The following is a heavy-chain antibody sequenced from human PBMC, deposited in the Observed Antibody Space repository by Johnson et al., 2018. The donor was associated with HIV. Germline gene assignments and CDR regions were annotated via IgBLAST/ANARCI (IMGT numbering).Heavy chain of an antibody. J-gene: IGHJ3*02. CDR1: GFTFSSYS. CDR3: AKYSPVNYGTDDSSSSSAFDI. V-gene: IGHV3-30-3*01. CDR2: ISYDGSST. Sequence: QVQLVESGGGVVQPGRSLRLSCAASGFTFSSYSMHWVRQAPGKGLEWVAVISYDGSSTYYADSVKGRFTISRDNSKNTLYLQMNSLRAEDTAIYYCAKYSPVNYGTDDSSSSSAFDIWGLGTKVTVSS. D-gene: IGHD6-6*01.